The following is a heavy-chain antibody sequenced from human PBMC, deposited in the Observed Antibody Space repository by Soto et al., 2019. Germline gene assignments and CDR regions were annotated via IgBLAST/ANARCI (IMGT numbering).Heavy chain of an antibody. Sequence: GGSLRLSCAASGFSFSNYAMTWVRQAPGKGLEWVSTISSGGGDTYHADAVKGRFTISRDNSKSTLYLQMSSLRTDDTAVYFCAKSEVPAIVFFGMDVLGQGTTVTLSS. CDR2: ISSGGGDT. D-gene: IGHD2-15*01. J-gene: IGHJ6*02. CDR3: AKSEVPAIVFFGMDV. V-gene: IGHV3-23*01. CDR1: GFSFSNYA.